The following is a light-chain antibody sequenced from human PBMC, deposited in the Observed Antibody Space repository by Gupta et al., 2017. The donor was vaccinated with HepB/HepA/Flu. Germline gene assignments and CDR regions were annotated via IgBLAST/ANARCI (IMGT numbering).Light chain of an antibody. V-gene: IGKV1-39*01. Sequence: DIQMTQSPSSLSASVGDRVTITCRASQSISSYLNWYQQKPGKAPKLLIYAASRLQSGVPSRFSGSGSGTDFTLTIIRLQPEDFATYYCQQRYSTPWTFGQGTKVEIK. J-gene: IGKJ1*01. CDR1: QSISSY. CDR3: QQRYSTPWT. CDR2: AAS.